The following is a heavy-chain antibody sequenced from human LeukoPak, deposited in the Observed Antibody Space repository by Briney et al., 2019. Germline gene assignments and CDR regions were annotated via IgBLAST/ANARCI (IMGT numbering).Heavy chain of an antibody. V-gene: IGHV3-30*18. Sequence: GGSLRLSCAASGFPFSSYCMTWVRQAPGKGLEWVAVISYDGSNKYYADSVKGRFTISRDNSKNTLYLQMNSLRAEDTAVYYCAKFVGATTIDYWGQGTLVTVSS. J-gene: IGHJ4*02. CDR2: ISYDGSNK. D-gene: IGHD1-26*01. CDR1: GFPFSSYC. CDR3: AKFVGATTIDY.